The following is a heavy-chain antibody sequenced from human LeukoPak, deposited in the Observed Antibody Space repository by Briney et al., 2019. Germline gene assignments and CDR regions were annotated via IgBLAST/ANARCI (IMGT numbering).Heavy chain of an antibody. CDR3: ARDLKDGGLVVPAAPSHGMDV. CDR2: INPNSGGT. CDR1: GYTFTGYY. D-gene: IGHD2-2*01. J-gene: IGHJ6*04. Sequence: ASVKVSCKASGYTFTGYYMPWVRQAPGQGLEWMGWINPNSGGTNYAQKFQGWVTMTRDTSISTAYMELSRLRSDDTAVYYCARDLKDGGLVVPAAPSHGMDVWGKGTTVTVSS. V-gene: IGHV1-2*04.